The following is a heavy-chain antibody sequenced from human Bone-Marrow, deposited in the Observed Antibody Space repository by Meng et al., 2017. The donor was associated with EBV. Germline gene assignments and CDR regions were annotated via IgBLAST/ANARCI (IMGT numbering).Heavy chain of an antibody. CDR3: ARERWGITMIVEPFDY. D-gene: IGHD3-22*01. J-gene: IGHJ4*02. V-gene: IGHV1-18*01. Sequence: QVLLVESGTEMKQPGASVKVPCKASGYSFTRYGISRVRQAPGQGLEWMGWISADNGNTHYAQKLQGRVTMTTDTSTSTAYMELRSLRSDDTAVYYCARERWGITMIVEPFDYWGQGTLVTVSS. CDR2: ISADNGNT. CDR1: GYSFTRYG.